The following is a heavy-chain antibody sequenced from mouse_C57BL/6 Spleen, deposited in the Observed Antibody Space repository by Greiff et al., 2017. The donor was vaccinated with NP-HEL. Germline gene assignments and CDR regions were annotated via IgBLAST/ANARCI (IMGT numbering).Heavy chain of an antibody. D-gene: IGHD3-1*01. J-gene: IGHJ2*01. CDR1: GFTFSSYG. V-gene: IGHV5-6*01. CDR3: ARHGGDRGYYFDY. Sequence: EVKLVESGGDLVKPGGSLKLSCAASGFTFSSYGMSWVRQTPDKRLEWVATISSGGSYTYYPDSVKGRFTISRDNAKNTLYLQMSSLKSEDTAMYYCARHGGDRGYYFDYWGQGTTLTVSS. CDR2: ISSGGSYT.